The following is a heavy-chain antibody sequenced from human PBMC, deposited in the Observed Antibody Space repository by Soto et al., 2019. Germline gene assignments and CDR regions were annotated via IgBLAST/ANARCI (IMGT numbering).Heavy chain of an antibody. Sequence: SETLSLTCAVSGASVSSASYYWSWLRQPPGMGREWIGNIYYSGRTYYNPTVKCRVTITRDTSKNQFSLELSSVTAADTAVYYCARGRGSGCNNNWFDPWGQGTLVTVSS. CDR1: GASVSSASYY. CDR3: ARGRGSGCNNNWFDP. J-gene: IGHJ5*02. CDR2: IYYSGRT. V-gene: IGHV4-61*01. D-gene: IGHD3-10*01.